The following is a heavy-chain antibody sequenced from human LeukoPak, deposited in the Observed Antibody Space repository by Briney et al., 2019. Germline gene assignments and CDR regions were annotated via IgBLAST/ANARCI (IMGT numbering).Heavy chain of an antibody. CDR3: ARDIVVVPAHYYYCGMDV. D-gene: IGHD2-2*01. CDR1: GYTFTGYY. J-gene: IGHJ6*02. CDR2: INPNSGGT. V-gene: IGHV1-2*02. Sequence: ASVKVSCKASGYTFTGYYMHWVRQAPGQGLEWMGWINPNSGGTNYAQKFQGRVTMTRDTSISTAYMELSRLRSDDTAVYYCARDIVVVPAHYYYCGMDVWGQGTTVTVSS.